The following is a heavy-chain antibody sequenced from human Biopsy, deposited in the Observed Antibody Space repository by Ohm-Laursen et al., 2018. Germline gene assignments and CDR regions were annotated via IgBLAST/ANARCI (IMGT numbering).Heavy chain of an antibody. CDR3: ARDSGGMATILDAFDL. V-gene: IGHV4-59*01. Sequence: SQTLSLTWPVSGGSITSDYWSWIRQPPGKGLEWIGYVSDRGSTNYNPSLKSRVTISVDTSKNQFSLRLSSVTAADTAVYYCARDSGGMATILDAFDLWGQGTMVTVSP. CDR2: VSDRGST. J-gene: IGHJ3*01. CDR1: GGSITSDY. D-gene: IGHD5-24*01.